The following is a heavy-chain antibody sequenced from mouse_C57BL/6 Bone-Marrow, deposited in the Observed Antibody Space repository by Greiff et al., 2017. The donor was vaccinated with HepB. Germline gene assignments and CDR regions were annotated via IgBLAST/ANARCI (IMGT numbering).Heavy chain of an antibody. J-gene: IGHJ2*01. CDR3: ARDYYDYPYYFDY. CDR2: INPSNGGT. D-gene: IGHD2-4*01. CDR1: GYTFTSYW. Sequence: QVQLQQPGTELVKPGASVKLSCKASGYTFTSYWMHWVRQRPGQGLEWIGNINPSNGGTNYNEKFKSKATLTVDKSSITAYMQLSSLTSEDSAVYYCARDYYDYPYYFDYWGQGNTLTVSS. V-gene: IGHV1-53*01.